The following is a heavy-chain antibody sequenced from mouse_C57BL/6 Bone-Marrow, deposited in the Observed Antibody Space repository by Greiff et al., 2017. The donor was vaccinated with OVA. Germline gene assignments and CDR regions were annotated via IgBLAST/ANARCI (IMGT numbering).Heavy chain of an antibody. D-gene: IGHD1-1*01. CDR1: GYTFTSYG. CDR3: AIHYYGSSYDWYFDV. J-gene: IGHJ1*03. Sequence: EVQLQESGAELVRPGSSVKMSCKTSGYTFTSYGINWVKQRPGQGLEWIGYIYIGNGYTEYNEKFKGKATLTSDTSSSTAYMQLSSLTSEDSAIYFCAIHYYGSSYDWYFDVWGTGTTVTVSS. V-gene: IGHV1-58*01. CDR2: IYIGNGYT.